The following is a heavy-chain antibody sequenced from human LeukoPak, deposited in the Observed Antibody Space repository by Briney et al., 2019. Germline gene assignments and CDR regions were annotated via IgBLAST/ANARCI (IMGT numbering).Heavy chain of an antibody. D-gene: IGHD5-18*01. CDR1: GVSIITSRYD. Sequence: SETLSLTFTVSGVSIITSRYDWDWIRQAPGKGLEWIGSIYDNGSTYYSPSPKSRVTISVDTSKNHFSLRLNSVTAADTVVYYGARQVPHTAMDYWGQGTLVSVSS. CDR3: ARQVPHTAMDY. CDR2: IYDNGST. V-gene: IGHV4-39*01. J-gene: IGHJ4*02.